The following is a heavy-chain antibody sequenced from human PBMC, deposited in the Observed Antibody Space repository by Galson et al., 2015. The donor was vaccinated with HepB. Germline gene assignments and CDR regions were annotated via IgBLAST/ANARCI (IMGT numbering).Heavy chain of an antibody. D-gene: IGHD6-13*01. J-gene: IGHJ3*02. Sequence: SLRLSCAASGFTFSSYNMHWVRHAPGKGLEWVSGISWNSGSIGYADSVKGRFTISRDNAKNSLYLQMNSLRAEDTALYYCAKDIIGSSSSWGQSRFRGLDAFDIWGQGTMVTVSS. CDR2: ISWNSGSI. CDR3: AKDIIGSSSSWGQSRFRGLDAFDI. CDR1: GFTFSSYN. V-gene: IGHV3-9*01.